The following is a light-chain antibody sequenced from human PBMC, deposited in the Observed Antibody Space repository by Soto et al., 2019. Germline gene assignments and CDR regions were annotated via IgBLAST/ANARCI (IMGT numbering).Light chain of an antibody. V-gene: IGLV2-14*03. Sequence: QCALTQPSSVSGSPGQSITISCTGTISDIGHYDYVSWYQQHPGKAPKLMIYHVTYRPSGVSNRYSGSKSGNSASLTISGLQADDEADYYCCSLTTSHTYVFGSGTKVTVL. CDR3: CSLTTSHTYV. J-gene: IGLJ1*01. CDR1: ISDIGHYDY. CDR2: HVT.